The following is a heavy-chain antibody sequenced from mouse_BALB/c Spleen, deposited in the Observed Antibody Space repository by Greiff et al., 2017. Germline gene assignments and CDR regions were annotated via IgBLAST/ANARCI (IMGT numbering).Heavy chain of an antibody. CDR1: GYTFTSYW. J-gene: IGHJ4*01. CDR3: ARRTARASYAMDY. D-gene: IGHD3-2*01. V-gene: IGHV1-7*01. Sequence: QVQLQQSGAELAKPGASVKMSCKASGYTFTSYWMHWVKQRPGQGLEWIGYINPSTGYTEYNQKFKDKATLTADKSSSTAYMQLSSLTSEDSAVYYCARRTARASYAMDYWGQGTSVTVSS. CDR2: INPSTGYT.